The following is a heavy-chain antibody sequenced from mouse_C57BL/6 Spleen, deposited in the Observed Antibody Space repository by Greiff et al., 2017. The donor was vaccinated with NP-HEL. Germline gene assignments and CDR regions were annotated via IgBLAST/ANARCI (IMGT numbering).Heavy chain of an antibody. CDR1: GYSFTGYY. CDR2: INPSTGGT. CDR3: ARERAQDWFAY. Sequence: VQLQQSGPELVKPGASVKISCKASGYSFTGYYMNWVKQSPEKSLEWIGEINPSTGGTTYNQKFKAKATLTVDKSSSTAYMQLKSLTSEDSAVYYCARERAQDWFAYWGQGTLVTVSA. J-gene: IGHJ3*01. V-gene: IGHV1-42*01. D-gene: IGHD3-2*02.